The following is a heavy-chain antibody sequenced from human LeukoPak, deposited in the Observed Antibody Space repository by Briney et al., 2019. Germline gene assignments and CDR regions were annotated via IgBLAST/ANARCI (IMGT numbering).Heavy chain of an antibody. Sequence: PSQTLSLTCTVSGGSISSYYWSWIRQPPGKGLEWIGYIYYSGSTNYNPSLKSRVTISVDTSKNQFSLKLSSVTAADTAVYYCARGAPITIFGVVIILYYMDVWGKGTTVTVSS. CDR1: GGSISSYY. J-gene: IGHJ6*03. V-gene: IGHV4-59*01. CDR2: IYYSGST. CDR3: ARGAPITIFGVVIILYYMDV. D-gene: IGHD3-3*01.